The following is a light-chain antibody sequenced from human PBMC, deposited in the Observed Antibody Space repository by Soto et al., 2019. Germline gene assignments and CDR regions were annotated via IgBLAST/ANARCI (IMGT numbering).Light chain of an antibody. CDR1: SSDVGGYNY. CDR3: SSYADREVV. J-gene: IGLJ2*01. V-gene: IGLV2-8*01. Sequence: QSALTQPPSASGSPGQSVTISCTGTSSDVGGYNYVSWYQQHPGKAPKLMIYEVSKRPSGVPDRFSGSKSGNTASLTVSGLQAEDEADYYCSSYADREVVFGGGTKLTVL. CDR2: EVS.